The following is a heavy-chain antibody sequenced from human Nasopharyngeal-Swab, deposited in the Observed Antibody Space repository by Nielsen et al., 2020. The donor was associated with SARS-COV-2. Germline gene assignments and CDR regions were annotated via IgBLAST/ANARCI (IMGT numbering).Heavy chain of an antibody. J-gene: IGHJ3*02. CDR2: MNPNSGNT. D-gene: IGHD4-23*01. Sequence: ASVQVSCKVSGYTLTDLSMHWVRQAPGQGLEWMGWMNPNSGNTGYAQKFQGRVTMTRNTSISTAYMELSSLRSEDTAVYYCARVGDGGKAFDIWGQGTMVTVSS. CDR3: ARVGDGGKAFDI. V-gene: IGHV1-8*02. CDR1: GYTLTDLS.